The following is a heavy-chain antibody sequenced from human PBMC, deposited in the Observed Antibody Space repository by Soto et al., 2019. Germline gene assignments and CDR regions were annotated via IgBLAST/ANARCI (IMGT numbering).Heavy chain of an antibody. CDR3: ARQYYYDSSGYYFDY. CDR2: ISGSGGST. CDR1: GFTFSSYA. D-gene: IGHD3-22*01. Sequence: GGSLRLSCAASGFTFSSYATSWVRQAPGKGLEWVSAISGSGGSTYYADSVKGRFTISRDNSKNTLYLQMNSLRAEDTAVYYCARQYYYDSSGYYFDYWGQGTLVTVSS. V-gene: IGHV3-23*01. J-gene: IGHJ4*02.